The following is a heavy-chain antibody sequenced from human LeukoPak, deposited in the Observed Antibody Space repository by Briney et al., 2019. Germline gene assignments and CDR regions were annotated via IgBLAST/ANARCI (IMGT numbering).Heavy chain of an antibody. CDR3: ASLTMLRGRHYHYYMDV. J-gene: IGHJ6*03. Sequence: AATVKLPCKSCGRLFSSFATRWAPHAPGQGLELMRGLLPNFGTAIYAQMFQRSLPLTTDDSPRTAHVELRSLRSEDEGVYYCASLTMLRGRHYHYYMDVWGKGTTVTVSS. V-gene: IGHV1-69*05. CDR1: GRLFSSFA. D-gene: IGHD3-10*01. CDR2: LLPNFGTA.